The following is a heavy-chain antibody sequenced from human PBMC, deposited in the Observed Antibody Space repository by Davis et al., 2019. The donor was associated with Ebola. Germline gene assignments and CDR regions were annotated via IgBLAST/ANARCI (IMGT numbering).Heavy chain of an antibody. CDR1: GFTVSSDY. V-gene: IGHV3-53*01. J-gene: IGHJ4*02. CDR2: IYSGGST. CDR3: ARGIGIFDY. D-gene: IGHD1-26*01. Sequence: GGSLRLSCVASGFTVSSDYMSWVRQAPGKGLEWVSVIYSGGSTYYADSVKGRFTISRDNAKNSLYLQMNSLRAEDTAVYYCARGIGIFDYWGQGTLVTVSS.